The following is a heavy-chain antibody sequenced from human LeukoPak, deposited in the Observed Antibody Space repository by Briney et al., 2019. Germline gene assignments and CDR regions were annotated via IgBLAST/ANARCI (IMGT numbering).Heavy chain of an antibody. J-gene: IGHJ4*02. CDR1: GFTFSSYA. D-gene: IGHD5-18*01. Sequence: GGSLRLSCAASGFTFSSYAMSWVRQVPGKGLEWVSGISGSGGSTNYADSVKGRFTISRDNSKNTLYLQMNSLRAEDTAVYYCAKGSGYSYGYYYFDYWGQGTLVTVSS. CDR3: AKGSGYSYGYYYFDY. CDR2: ISGSGGST. V-gene: IGHV3-23*01.